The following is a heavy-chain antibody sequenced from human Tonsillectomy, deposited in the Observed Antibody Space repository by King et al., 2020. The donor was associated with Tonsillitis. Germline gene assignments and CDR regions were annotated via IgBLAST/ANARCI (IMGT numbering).Heavy chain of an antibody. CDR2: IYHSGAI. J-gene: IGHJ6*02. CDR1: GGSINSGGFS. D-gene: IGHD3-22*01. V-gene: IGHV4-30-2*01. CDR3: ARGPLLGYYYGLDV. Sequence: LQLQESGSGLVKPSQTLSLTCAVSGGSINSGGFSWSWIRQPPGKGLEWIGYIYHSGAIYYDPSLKSRVTISVDRSKNQFSLKLSSLTAADTAVYFCARGPLLGYYYGLDVWGQGTTVTVSS.